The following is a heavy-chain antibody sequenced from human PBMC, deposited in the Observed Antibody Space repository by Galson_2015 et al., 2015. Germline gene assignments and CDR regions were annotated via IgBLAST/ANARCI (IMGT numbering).Heavy chain of an antibody. CDR3: ARDVQQWLADDAFDI. J-gene: IGHJ3*02. CDR1: GFTSSSYA. D-gene: IGHD6-19*01. CDR2: ISYDGSNK. V-gene: IGHV3-30*01. Sequence: SLRLSCAASGFTSSSYAMHWVRQAPGKGLEWVAVISYDGSNKYYADSVKGRFTISRDNSKNTLYLQMNSLRAEDTAVYYCARDVQQWLADDAFDIWGQGTMVTVSS.